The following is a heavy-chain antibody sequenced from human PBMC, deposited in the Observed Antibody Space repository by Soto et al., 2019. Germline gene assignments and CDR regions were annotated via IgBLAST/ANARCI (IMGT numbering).Heavy chain of an antibody. CDR1: GFTFSSYG. J-gene: IGHJ4*02. CDR3: AKDRLRVAVAALFDY. D-gene: IGHD6-19*01. CDR2: ISYDGSNK. Sequence: QVQLVESGGGVVQPGRSLRLSCAASGFTFSSYGMHWVRQAPGKGLEWVAVISYDGSNKYYADSVKGRFTISRDNSKNTMYRQLNRRRAEDTAVYYCAKDRLRVAVAALFDYWGQGTLVTVSS. V-gene: IGHV3-30*18.